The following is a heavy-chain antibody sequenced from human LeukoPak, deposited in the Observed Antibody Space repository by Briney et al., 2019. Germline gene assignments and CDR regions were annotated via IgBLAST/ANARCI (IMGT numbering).Heavy chain of an antibody. CDR1: GFTSSSYC. Sequence: PGGSLRLSCAASGFTSSSYCTTWVRQAEGRGLEWVANIKQDGSEQYYVDSVRGRFTISRDNAKNSLFLQMNTLRVEDTAVYYCAGGQGWLLDYWGQGTLVTVSS. J-gene: IGHJ4*02. CDR2: IKQDGSEQ. D-gene: IGHD2-15*01. CDR3: AGGQGWLLDY. V-gene: IGHV3-7*05.